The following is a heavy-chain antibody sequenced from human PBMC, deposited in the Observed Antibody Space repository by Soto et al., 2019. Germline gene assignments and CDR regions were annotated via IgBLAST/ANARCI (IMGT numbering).Heavy chain of an antibody. CDR2: INPNSGGT. CDR3: ATVVVVAATNPYFDY. CDR1: GYTFTGYY. V-gene: IGHV1-2*02. D-gene: IGHD2-15*01. J-gene: IGHJ4*02. Sequence: GASVKVSCKASGYTFTGYYMHWVRRAPGQGLEWMGWINPNSGGTNYAQKFQGRVTMTRDTSISTAYMELSRLRSDDTAVYYCATVVVVAATNPYFDYWGQGTLVTVSS.